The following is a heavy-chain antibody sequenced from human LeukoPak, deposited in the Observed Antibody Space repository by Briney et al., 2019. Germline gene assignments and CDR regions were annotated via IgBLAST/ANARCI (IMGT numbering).Heavy chain of an antibody. D-gene: IGHD3-10*01. Sequence: TGGSLRLSCAASGFTFADYAMHWVRQAPGKGLEWVSGISWNSGSIGYADSVKGRFIISRDNAKNSLYLQMNSLRAEDTALYYCAKEIYFDYYGSGTIYGMDVWGQGTTVTVSS. CDR2: ISWNSGSI. J-gene: IGHJ6*02. CDR1: GFTFADYA. V-gene: IGHV3-9*01. CDR3: AKEIYFDYYGSGTIYGMDV.